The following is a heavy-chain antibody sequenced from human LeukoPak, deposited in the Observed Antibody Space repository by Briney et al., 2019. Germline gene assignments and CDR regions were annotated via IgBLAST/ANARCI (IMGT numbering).Heavy chain of an antibody. CDR3: ARRTLKSRGWFDP. D-gene: IGHD1-14*01. V-gene: IGHV1-8*01. CDR2: MNPNSGNT. Sequence: GASVKVSCKASGYTFTSYDINWVRQATGQGLEWMGWMNPNSGNTGYAQKFQGRVTITRNTSISTAYMELSSLRSEDTAVYYCARRTLKSRGWFDPWGQGTLVTVSS. CDR1: GYTFTSYD. J-gene: IGHJ5*02.